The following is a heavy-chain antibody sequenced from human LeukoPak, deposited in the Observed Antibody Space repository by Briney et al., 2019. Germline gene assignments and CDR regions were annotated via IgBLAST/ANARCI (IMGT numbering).Heavy chain of an antibody. Sequence: PPETLSLTCTVSGGSITSNSYYWGWIRQPPGKGLEWIGSIYYSGSTYYNPSLKSRVTISVDTSKNQFSLKLSSVTAADTAVYYCARMRTRVVTLFDYWGQGTLVTVSS. D-gene: IGHD2-21*02. V-gene: IGHV4-39*01. CDR3: ARMRTRVVTLFDY. CDR1: GGSITSNSYY. CDR2: IYYSGST. J-gene: IGHJ4*02.